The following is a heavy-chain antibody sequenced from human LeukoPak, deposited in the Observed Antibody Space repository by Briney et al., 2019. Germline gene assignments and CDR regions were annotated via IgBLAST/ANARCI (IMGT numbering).Heavy chain of an antibody. CDR3: ARVLGESPRWFDP. J-gene: IGHJ5*02. Sequence: GGSLRLSCAASGFTFSSYWMHWVRQAPGKGLVWVSRINGDGSSTSYADSVQGRFTVSRDNAKNTLLLHMNSLRAEDTAVYFCARVLGESPRWFDPWGQGTLVTVSS. D-gene: IGHD5-24*01. CDR2: INGDGSST. CDR1: GFTFSSYW. V-gene: IGHV3-74*01.